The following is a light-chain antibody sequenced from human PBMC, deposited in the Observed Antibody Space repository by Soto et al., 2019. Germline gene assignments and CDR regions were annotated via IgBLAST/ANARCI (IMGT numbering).Light chain of an antibody. J-gene: IGKJ4*01. V-gene: IGKV2-24*01. Sequence: EIVMTHTPLSSPVTLGQPAPISCRCSQCLVHSDGYTYLSWLQXRPGQPPRVXIYKISNRFSGVPDRFTGSGAGTDLTMKISRVPAEDVGTYYCMQQTQFPFTFGGGTKVDIK. CDR1: QCLVHSDGYTY. CDR3: MQQTQFPFT. CDR2: KIS.